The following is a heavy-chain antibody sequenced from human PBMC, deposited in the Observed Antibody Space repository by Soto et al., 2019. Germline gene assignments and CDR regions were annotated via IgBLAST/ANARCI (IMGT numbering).Heavy chain of an antibody. D-gene: IGHD2-8*02. CDR1: GFTFSSYA. V-gene: IGHV3-23*01. Sequence: GGSLRLSCAASGFTFSSYAMSWVRQAPGKGLEWVSAISGSGGSTYYADSVKGRFTISRDNSKNTLYLQMDSLRVEDTALYYCAKDGGSVCSGGTCYFQAPDYWGQGTLVTVSS. CDR3: AKDGGSVCSGGTCYFQAPDY. CDR2: ISGSGGST. J-gene: IGHJ4*02.